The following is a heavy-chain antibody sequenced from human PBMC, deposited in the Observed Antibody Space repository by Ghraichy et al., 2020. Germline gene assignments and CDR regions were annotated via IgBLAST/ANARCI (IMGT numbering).Heavy chain of an antibody. CDR3: ARAGITFGVND. CDR2: IYHSGST. J-gene: IGHJ4*02. D-gene: IGHD3-16*01. V-gene: IGHV4-30-2*01. CDR1: GGSISSGGYS. Sequence: SLNISCAVSGGSISSGGYSWSWIRQPPGKGLEWIGYIYHSGSTYYNPSLKSRVTISVDRSKNQFSLKLSSVTAADTAVYYCARAGITFGVNDWGQGTLVTVSS.